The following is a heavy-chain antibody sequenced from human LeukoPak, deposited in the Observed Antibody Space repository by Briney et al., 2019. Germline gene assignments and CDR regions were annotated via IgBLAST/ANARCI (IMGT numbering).Heavy chain of an antibody. CDR1: GGSISSSSYY. CDR2: IYYSGST. D-gene: IGHD6-19*01. CDR3: AREVAAGSHRGFDY. J-gene: IGHJ4*02. V-gene: IGHV4-39*07. Sequence: SETLSLTCTVSGGSISSSSYYWGWIRQPPGKGLEWIGSIYYSGSTYYNPSLKSRVTISVDTSKNQFSLNVKSVTAADTAMYYCAREVAAGSHRGFDYWGQGILVTVSS.